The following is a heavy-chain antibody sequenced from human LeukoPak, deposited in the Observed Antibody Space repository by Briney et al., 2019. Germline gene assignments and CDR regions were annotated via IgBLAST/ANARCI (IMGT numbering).Heavy chain of an antibody. J-gene: IGHJ6*03. CDR2: INTDGSST. V-gene: IGHV3-74*01. Sequence: PGGSLRLSCAASGFTFSSYWMHWVRQAPGKGLVWVSRINTDGSSTSYADSVKGRFTISRDNAKNTLYLQMNSLRAEDTAVYYCARETLVRQYYYYYYYMDVWGKGTTVTVSS. CDR1: GFTFSSYW. D-gene: IGHD2-8*02. CDR3: ARETLVRQYYYYYYYMDV.